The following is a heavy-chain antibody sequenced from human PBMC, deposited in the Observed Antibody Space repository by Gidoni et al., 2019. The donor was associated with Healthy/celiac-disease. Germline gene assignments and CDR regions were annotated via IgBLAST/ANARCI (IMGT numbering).Heavy chain of an antibody. D-gene: IGHD3-10*01. J-gene: IGHJ4*02. V-gene: IGHV3-30*01. Sequence: QVQLVASGGGVVQPGRSLRLSCAASGFTISSYAMHWVRQAPGKGLEWVAVISYDGSNKYYADSVKGRFTISRDNSKNTLYLQMNSLRAEDTAVYYCARAAYYYGSGSYTAPWYFDYWGQGTLVTVSS. CDR1: GFTISSYA. CDR3: ARAAYYYGSGSYTAPWYFDY. CDR2: ISYDGSNK.